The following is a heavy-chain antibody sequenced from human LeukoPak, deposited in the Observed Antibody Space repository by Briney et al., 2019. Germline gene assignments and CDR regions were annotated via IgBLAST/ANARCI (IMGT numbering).Heavy chain of an antibody. CDR2: IYYTGRT. CDR3: ARRIESLYYFDY. V-gene: IGHV4-61*08. D-gene: IGHD2-8*01. Sequence: PSETLSLTCAVSGGSVSSSGYYWSWIRQPPGKGLEWIAYIYYTGRTSYNPSLKSRVTISLDTSNSQFSLKLSSVTAADTAVYYCARRIESLYYFDYWGQGTLVTVSS. CDR1: GGSVSSSGYY. J-gene: IGHJ4*02.